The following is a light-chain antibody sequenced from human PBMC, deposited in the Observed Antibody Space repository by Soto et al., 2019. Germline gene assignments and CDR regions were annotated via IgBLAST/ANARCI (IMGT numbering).Light chain of an antibody. J-gene: IGKJ2*01. Sequence: DIQMTQSPSSLSASVGDRVTITCRASQGIGNDLGWYQQKPGKAPKRLIYAASSLQSGVPSRFSGSESGTDFTLTITSLQPEDFATYYCLQHNSYPRTFGQGTKVEIK. CDR1: QGIGND. CDR3: LQHNSYPRT. CDR2: AAS. V-gene: IGKV1-17*01.